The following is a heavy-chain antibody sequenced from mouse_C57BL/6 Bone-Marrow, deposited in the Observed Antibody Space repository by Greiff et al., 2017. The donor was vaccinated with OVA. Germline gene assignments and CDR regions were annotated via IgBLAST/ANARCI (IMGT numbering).Heavy chain of an antibody. CDR1: GFSLTSYG. CDR2: IWSGGST. Sequence: QVQLKESGPGLVQPSQSLSITCTVSGFSLTSYGVHWVRQSPGKGLEWLGVIWSGGSTDYNAAFISRLSISKDNSKSQVFFKMNSLQADDKAIYYCASPLYYGSAWFAYWGQGTLVTVSA. J-gene: IGHJ3*01. D-gene: IGHD1-1*01. CDR3: ASPLYYGSAWFAY. V-gene: IGHV2-2*01.